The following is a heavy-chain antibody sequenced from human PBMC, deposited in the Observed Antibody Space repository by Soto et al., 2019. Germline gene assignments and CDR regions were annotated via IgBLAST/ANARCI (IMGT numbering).Heavy chain of an antibody. J-gene: IGHJ4*02. CDR2: ISSTTNYI. Sequence: EVQLVESGGGLVKPGGSLRLSCAASGFTFTRYSMNWVRQAPGKGLEWVSSISSTTNYIYYADSMNGRFTVSRDNAKNSVYLDMNSLSAEDTAVYYCARESEDLTSNFDYWGQGTLGTDSS. CDR3: ARESEDLTSNFDY. CDR1: GFTFTRYS. V-gene: IGHV3-21*01.